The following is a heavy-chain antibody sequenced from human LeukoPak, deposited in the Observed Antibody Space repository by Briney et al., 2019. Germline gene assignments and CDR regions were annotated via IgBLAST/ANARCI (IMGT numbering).Heavy chain of an antibody. Sequence: SETLSLTCTVSGHSINNTYYWGWIRQSPGKGLEWIGSIHHSGNRFESGSTHYNPSLRSRVTVSADTSKNQFSLTLRSVTAADTAVYFCARNASSGLFNDWGQGTLVTVSS. V-gene: IGHV4-38-2*02. CDR3: ARNASSGLFND. J-gene: IGHJ1*01. D-gene: IGHD6-25*01. CDR1: GHSINNTYY. CDR2: IHHSGNRFESGST.